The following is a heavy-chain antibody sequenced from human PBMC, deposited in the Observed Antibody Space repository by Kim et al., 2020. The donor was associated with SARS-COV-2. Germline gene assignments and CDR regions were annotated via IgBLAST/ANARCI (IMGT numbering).Heavy chain of an antibody. D-gene: IGHD2-21*02. J-gene: IGHJ2*01. CDR1: GFTFTNYA. CDR2: ISGSGAAI. CDR3: ARGGVCGANCYYHWFFDL. V-gene: IGHV3-23*01. Sequence: GGSLRLSCTASGFTFTNYAMTWVRQAPGKGLEWVSAISGSGAAIYYADSVKGRFTISRDNSKNTVYVQMNSLRAEDTAVYYCARGGVCGANCYYHWFFDL.